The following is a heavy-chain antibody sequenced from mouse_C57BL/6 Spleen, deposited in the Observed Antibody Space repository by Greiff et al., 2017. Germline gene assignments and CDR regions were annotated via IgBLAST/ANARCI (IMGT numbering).Heavy chain of an antibody. CDR2: INPSSGYT. J-gene: IGHJ4*01. D-gene: IGHD1-1*01. CDR1: GYTFTSYT. Sequence: VQRVESGAELARPGASVKMSCKASGYTFTSYTMHWVKQRPGQGLEWIGYINPSSGYTKYNQKFKDKATLTADKSSSTAYMQLSSLTSEDSAVYYCARPITTVVAKAMDDWGQGTSVTVSS. V-gene: IGHV1-4*01. CDR3: ARPITTVVAKAMDD.